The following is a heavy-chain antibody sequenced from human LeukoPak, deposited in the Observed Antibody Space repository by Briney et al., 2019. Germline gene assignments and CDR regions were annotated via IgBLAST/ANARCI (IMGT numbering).Heavy chain of an antibody. CDR1: GFTFSSYA. D-gene: IGHD6-13*01. CDR3: AKDVGYSSSWYYFDY. V-gene: IGHV3-23*01. CDR2: ISGSGGST. Sequence: PGGSLRLSCAASGFTFSSYAMRWVRQAPGKGLEWVSAISGSGGSTYYADSVKGRFTISRDNSKNTLYRQMNSLRAEDTAVYYCAKDVGYSSSWYYFDYWGQGTLVTVSS. J-gene: IGHJ4*02.